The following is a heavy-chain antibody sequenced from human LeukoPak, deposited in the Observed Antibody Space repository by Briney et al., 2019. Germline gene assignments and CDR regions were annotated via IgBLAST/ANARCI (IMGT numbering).Heavy chain of an antibody. CDR1: GGSISSGSYY. CDR2: IYTSGST. D-gene: IGHD2-15*01. Sequence: SETLSLTCTVSGGSISSGSYYWSWIRQPAGKGLEWIGRIYTSGSTNYNPSLKGRVTISVDTSKNQFSLKLSSVTAADTAVYYCARGYCSGGSCYSHWFDPWGQGTLVTVSS. CDR3: ARGYCSGGSCYSHWFDP. V-gene: IGHV4-61*02. J-gene: IGHJ5*02.